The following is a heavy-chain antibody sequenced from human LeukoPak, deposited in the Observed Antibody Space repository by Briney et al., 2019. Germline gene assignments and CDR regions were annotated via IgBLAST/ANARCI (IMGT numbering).Heavy chain of an antibody. CDR2: ISAYNGDT. J-gene: IGHJ5*02. Sequence: GASVKVSCKASGYTFTNYNITWVRQAPGQGLEWMGFISAYNGDTNYAQKLQGRLTMTTEKSTTTAYMELRSLRSDDTAVYYCAKITPGDYARERFNWFDPWGQGTLVTVSS. CDR3: AKITPGDYARERFNWFDP. CDR1: GYTFTNYN. V-gene: IGHV1-18*01. D-gene: IGHD4-17*01.